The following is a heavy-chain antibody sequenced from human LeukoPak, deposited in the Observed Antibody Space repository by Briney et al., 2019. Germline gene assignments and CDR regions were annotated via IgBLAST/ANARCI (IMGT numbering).Heavy chain of an antibody. CDR1: GDXMSNYY. CDR3: ARGRRWSYYFDY. J-gene: IGHJ4*02. Sequence: PSETLSLTCTVSGDXMSNYYWSWIRQPPGKGQEWIGYIYYSGSTSYNPSLKSRVTISEDTSKNQFSLKLSSVTAADTAVYYCARGRRWSYYFDYWGQGTLVTVSS. V-gene: IGHV4-59*12. CDR2: IYYSGST. D-gene: IGHD1-26*01.